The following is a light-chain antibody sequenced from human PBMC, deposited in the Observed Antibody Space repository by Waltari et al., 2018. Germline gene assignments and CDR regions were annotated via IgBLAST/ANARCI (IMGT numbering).Light chain of an antibody. CDR2: GAS. CDR3: QQYNNWPPL. J-gene: IGKJ4*01. CDR1: PSVSSN. V-gene: IGKV3-15*01. Sequence: EIVMTQSPATLSVSPGARATLSCRASPSVSSNLAWYPQKPGQAPRLLIYGASTRATGIPARFSGSGSGTEFTLTISSLQSEDFAVYYCQQYNNWPPLFGGGTKVEIK.